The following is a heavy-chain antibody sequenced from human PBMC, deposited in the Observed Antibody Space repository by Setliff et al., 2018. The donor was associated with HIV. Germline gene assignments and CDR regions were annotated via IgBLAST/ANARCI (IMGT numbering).Heavy chain of an antibody. CDR1: GGSFSGYN. J-gene: IGHJ4*02. CDR3: VRGRRDFSSSFSPNFDY. Sequence: ETLSLTCAVYGGSFSGYNWNWIRQSPGKGLEWIGKIDHSGGTDYNPSLLSRVTISKDTSKNQFSLILSSVTAADTAVYFCVRGRRDFSSSFSPNFDYWGQGTLVTVSS. CDR2: IDHSGGT. V-gene: IGHV4-34*01. D-gene: IGHD6-6*01.